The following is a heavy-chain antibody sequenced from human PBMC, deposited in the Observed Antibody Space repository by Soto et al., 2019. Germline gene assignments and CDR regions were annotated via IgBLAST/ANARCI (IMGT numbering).Heavy chain of an antibody. CDR1: GFTFSSYS. J-gene: IGHJ5*02. D-gene: IGHD2-2*01. V-gene: IGHV3-21*01. CDR2: ISSSSSYI. Sequence: KPGGSLRLSCAASGFTFSSYSMNWVRQAPGKGLEWVSSISSSSSYIYYADSVKGRFTISRDNAKNSLYLQMNRMRAEETAVYYCAREALPYCSSTSCYLQGFDPWGQGSLVTVSS. CDR3: AREALPYCSSTSCYLQGFDP.